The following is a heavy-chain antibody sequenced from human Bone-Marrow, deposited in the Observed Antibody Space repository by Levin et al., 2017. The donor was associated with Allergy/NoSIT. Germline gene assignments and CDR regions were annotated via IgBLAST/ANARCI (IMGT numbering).Heavy chain of an antibody. CDR2: INAGNGNT. J-gene: IGHJ6*02. CDR3: ARDGFEYSSSSLHYYGMDV. Sequence: PGESLKISCKASGYTFTSYAMHWVRQAPGQRLEWMGWINAGNGNTKYSQKFQGRVTITRDTSASTAYMELSSLRSEDTAVYYCARDGFEYSSSSLHYYGMDVWGQGTTVTVSS. CDR1: GYTFTSYA. D-gene: IGHD6-6*01. V-gene: IGHV1-3*01.